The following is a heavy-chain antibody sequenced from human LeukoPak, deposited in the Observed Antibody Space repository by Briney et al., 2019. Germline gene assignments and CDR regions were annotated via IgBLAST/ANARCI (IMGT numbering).Heavy chain of an antibody. CDR2: IYPGDSDT. D-gene: IGHD3-22*01. Sequence: PGESLKISCKGSGYSFTSYWIGWVRQMPGKGLEWMGIIYPGDSDTRYSPSFQGQVTISADKSISTAYLQWSSLKASDTAMYYCARQRLFYYYDSSGYFDYWGQGTLVTVSS. J-gene: IGHJ4*02. V-gene: IGHV5-51*01. CDR3: ARQRLFYYYDSSGYFDY. CDR1: GYSFTSYW.